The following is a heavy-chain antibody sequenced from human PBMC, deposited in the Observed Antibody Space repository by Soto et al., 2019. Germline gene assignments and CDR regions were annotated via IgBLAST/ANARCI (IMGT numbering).Heavy chain of an antibody. CDR2: VHGSGTT. J-gene: IGHJ4*02. Sequence: QVQLQESGPGLVKPSENLSLTCTVPGGSISSFFWNWFRQPAGKGLEWIGRVHGSGTTNYNASLRSRLTMTIDPYRNQFSLELTSVTAADTAVYYCARSSGGPICWGQGTLVTVSS. V-gene: IGHV4-4*07. D-gene: IGHD6-6*01. CDR3: ARSSGGPIC. CDR1: GGSISSFF.